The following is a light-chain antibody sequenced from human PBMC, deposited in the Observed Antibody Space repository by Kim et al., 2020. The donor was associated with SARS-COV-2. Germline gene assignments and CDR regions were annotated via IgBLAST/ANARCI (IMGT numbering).Light chain of an antibody. CDR1: NIGSKS. V-gene: IGLV3-21*04. CDR3: QVWDSTIDHRVV. CDR2: YDS. J-gene: IGLJ3*02. Sequence: GKTATISCGGNNIGSKSVHWCQQKPGQAPVLVISYDSDRPSGIPERFSGSNSGNTATLTIRRVEAGDEAYYYCQVWDSTIDHRVVFGGGTQLTVL.